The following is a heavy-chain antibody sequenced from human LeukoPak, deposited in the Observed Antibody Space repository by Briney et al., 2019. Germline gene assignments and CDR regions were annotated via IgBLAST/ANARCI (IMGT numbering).Heavy chain of an antibody. D-gene: IGHD3-16*01. CDR2: IYYSGST. Sequence: PSETLSPTCTVSGGSISSSSYYWGWIRQPPGKGLEWIGSIYYSGSTYYNPSLKSRVTISVDTSKNQFSLKLSSVTAADTAVYYCARGGRAFDYWGQGTLVTVSS. J-gene: IGHJ4*02. CDR1: GGSISSSSYY. CDR3: ARGGRAFDY. V-gene: IGHV4-39*01.